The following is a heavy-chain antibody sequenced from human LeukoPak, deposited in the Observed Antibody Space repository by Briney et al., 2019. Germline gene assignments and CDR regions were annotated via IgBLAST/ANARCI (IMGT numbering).Heavy chain of an antibody. D-gene: IGHD2-2*02. CDR2: INPNSGGT. CDR3: ARGRADCSSTSCYKTYYYYYMDV. J-gene: IGHJ6*03. CDR1: GYTFTGYY. V-gene: IGHV1-2*02. Sequence: ASVKVSCKASGYTFTGYYMHWVRQAPGQGLEWMGWINPNSGGTNYAQKFQGRVTMTRDTSISTAYMELSRLRSDDTAVYYCARGRADCSSTSCYKTYYYYYMDVWGKGTTVTVSS.